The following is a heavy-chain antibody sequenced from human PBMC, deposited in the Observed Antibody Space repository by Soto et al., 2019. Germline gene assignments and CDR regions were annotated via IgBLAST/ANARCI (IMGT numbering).Heavy chain of an antibody. CDR1: GFTFSSYG. V-gene: IGHV3-33*01. D-gene: IGHD6-19*01. CDR2: IWYDGSNK. CDR3: ARDHDSGWYLYYYGMDV. J-gene: IGHJ6*02. Sequence: GGSLRLSCAASGFTFSSYGMHWVRQAPGKGLEWVAVIWYDGSNKYYADSVKGRFTISRDNSKNTLYLQMNSLRAEDTAVYYCARDHDSGWYLYYYGMDVWGQGTTVTVSS.